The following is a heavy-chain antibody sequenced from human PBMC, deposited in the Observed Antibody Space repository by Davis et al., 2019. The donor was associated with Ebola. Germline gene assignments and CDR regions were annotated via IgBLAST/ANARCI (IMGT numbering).Heavy chain of an antibody. CDR2: IIPIFGTA. Sequence: SVKVSCKASGGTFSSYAISWVRQAPGQGLEWMGGIIPIFGTANYAQKFQGRVTITADESTSTAYMELSSLRSEDTAVYYGARAPTLMITFGGVKVRGAGGMDVWGQGTTVTVSS. D-gene: IGHD3-16*01. CDR1: GGTFSSYA. J-gene: IGHJ6*02. V-gene: IGHV1-69*13. CDR3: ARAPTLMITFGGVKVRGAGGMDV.